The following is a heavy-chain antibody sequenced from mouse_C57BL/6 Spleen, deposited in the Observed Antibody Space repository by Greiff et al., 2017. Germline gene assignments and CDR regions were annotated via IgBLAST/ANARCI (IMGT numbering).Heavy chain of an antibody. Sequence: VQLQESGAELVKPGASVKISCTASGYAFSSYCLNWVKQRPGKGLVWIGQIYPGDGDTNYNGKFTGKATLTADQSSSTAYMQLSSLTSEDSAVYVSARDFSGLADWGQGTLVTVAA. V-gene: IGHV1-80*01. CDR2: IYPGDGDT. CDR3: ARDFSGLAD. J-gene: IGHJ3*01. CDR1: GYAFSSYC.